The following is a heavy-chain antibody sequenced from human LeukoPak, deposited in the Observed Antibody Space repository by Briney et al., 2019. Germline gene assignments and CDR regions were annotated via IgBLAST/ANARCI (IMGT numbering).Heavy chain of an antibody. Sequence: GGSLRLSCAASGFTFSSYGMHWVRQAPGKGLEWVAVISYDGSNKYYADSVKGRFTISRDNSKNTLYLQMNSLRAEDTAVYYCAKDGFDYWGQGTLVSVSS. CDR3: AKDGFDY. CDR1: GFTFSSYG. V-gene: IGHV3-30*18. J-gene: IGHJ4*02. CDR2: ISYDGSNK.